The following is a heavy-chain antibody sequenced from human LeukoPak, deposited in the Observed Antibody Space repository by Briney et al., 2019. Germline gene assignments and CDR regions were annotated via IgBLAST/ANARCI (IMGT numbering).Heavy chain of an antibody. V-gene: IGHV3-30*18. CDR2: ISYDGSNK. Sequence: GGSLRLSCAASRFTFSSYGMHWVRQAPGKGLEWVAVISYDGSNKYYADSVKGRFTISRDNSKNTLYLQMNSLRAEDTAVYYCAKSQSVVARRDYFDYWGQGTLVTVSS. CDR1: RFTFSSYG. CDR3: AKSQSVVARRDYFDY. J-gene: IGHJ4*02. D-gene: IGHD2-15*01.